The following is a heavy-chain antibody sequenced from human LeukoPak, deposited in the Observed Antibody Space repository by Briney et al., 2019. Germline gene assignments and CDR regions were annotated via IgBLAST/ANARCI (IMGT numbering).Heavy chain of an antibody. D-gene: IGHD2-2*01. CDR3: AKDRASVVPAAVGRFDP. CDR1: GFTFSSYA. CDR2: ISGSGGST. Sequence: PGGSLRLSCAASGFTFSSYAMSWVRQAPGKGLEWVSAISGSGGSTYYADSVKGRFTISRDNSKNTLYLQMNSLRAEDTAVYYCAKDRASVVPAAVGRFDPWGQGTLVTVSS. J-gene: IGHJ5*02. V-gene: IGHV3-23*01.